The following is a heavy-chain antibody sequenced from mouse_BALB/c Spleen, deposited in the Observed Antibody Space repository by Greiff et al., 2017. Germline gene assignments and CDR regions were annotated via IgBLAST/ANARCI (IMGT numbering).Heavy chain of an antibody. CDR2: IDPSDSET. CDR1: GYTFTSYW. D-gene: IGHD3-3*01. CDR3: ARRGTSYYFDY. Sequence: QVQLQQPGAELVKPGAPVKLSCKASGYTFTSYWMNWVKQRPGRGLEWIGRIDPSDSETHYNQKFKDKATLTVDKSSSTAYIQLSSLTSEDSAVYYCARRGTSYYFDYWGQGTTLTVSS. J-gene: IGHJ2*01. V-gene: IGHV1-69*02.